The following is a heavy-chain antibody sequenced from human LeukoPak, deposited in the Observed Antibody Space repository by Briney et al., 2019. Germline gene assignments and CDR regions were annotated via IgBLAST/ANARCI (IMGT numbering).Heavy chain of an antibody. Sequence: PSETLSLTCTVSGGSISSYYWSWIRQPPGKGLEWIGYIYYSGSTNYNPSLKSRVTISVDTSKNQFSLELSSVTAADTAVYYCARDYYGSGSYYTSWFDPWGQGTLVTVSS. CDR2: IYYSGST. V-gene: IGHV4-59*01. J-gene: IGHJ5*02. CDR1: GGSISSYY. CDR3: ARDYYGSGSYYTSWFDP. D-gene: IGHD3-10*01.